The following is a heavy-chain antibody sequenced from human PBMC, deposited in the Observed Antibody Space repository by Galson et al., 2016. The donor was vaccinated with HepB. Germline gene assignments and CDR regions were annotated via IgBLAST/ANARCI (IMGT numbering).Heavy chain of an antibody. D-gene: IGHD2-2*01. J-gene: IGHJ6*02. Sequence: SETLSLTCAVYGGSFTGYYWTWIRQPPGKGLEWIGGINHSGSANYNPSLTSRVTISVDTSKNQFSLKVRSATAADTATYYCARWLRIPAASDYYYGMDVWGQGTTVTVSS. V-gene: IGHV4-34*01. CDR2: INHSGSA. CDR3: ARWLRIPAASDYYYGMDV. CDR1: GGSFTGYY.